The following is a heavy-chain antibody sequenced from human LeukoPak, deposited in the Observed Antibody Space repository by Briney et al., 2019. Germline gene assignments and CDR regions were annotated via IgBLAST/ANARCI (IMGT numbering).Heavy chain of an antibody. Sequence: SETLSLTCAVYGGSFSAYYWSWIRQPPGKGLEWIGEINHGGSTDYNPSLKSRVTISVDTSKNQFSLKLSSVTAADTAVYYCASYPRYYYDSSGYPYYFDYWGQGTLVTVSS. CDR1: GGSFSAYY. CDR2: INHGGST. D-gene: IGHD3-22*01. J-gene: IGHJ4*02. CDR3: ASYPRYYYDSSGYPYYFDY. V-gene: IGHV4-34*01.